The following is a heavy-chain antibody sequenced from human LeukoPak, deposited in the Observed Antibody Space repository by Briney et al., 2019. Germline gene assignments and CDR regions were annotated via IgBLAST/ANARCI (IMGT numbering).Heavy chain of an antibody. Sequence: PSETLSLTCTVSGDSISKYSWSWFRLPPDKGLEWIGYVFYNGITNYNPSLKSRVTMSVDTYRSQFSLKLSSVTAADTAVYHCARLLMECSYSDCFINWFDPWGQGTLATVSS. CDR1: GDSISKYS. V-gene: IGHV4-59*08. D-gene: IGHD2-8*01. J-gene: IGHJ5*02. CDR2: VFYNGIT. CDR3: ARLLMECSYSDCFINWFDP.